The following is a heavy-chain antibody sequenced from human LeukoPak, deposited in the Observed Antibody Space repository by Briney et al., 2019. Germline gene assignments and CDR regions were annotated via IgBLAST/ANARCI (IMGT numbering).Heavy chain of an antibody. CDR2: IYPGDSDT. CDR1: GYSFTSYW. D-gene: IGHD3-22*01. J-gene: IGHJ3*02. CDR3: ARDHMNYYDSSGTGRNAFDI. V-gene: IGHV5-51*01. Sequence: GESLKISCKGSGYSFTSYWIGWVRQMPGKGLEWMGIIYPGDSDTRYSPSFQGQVTISADKSISTAYLQWSSLKASDTAMYYCARDHMNYYDSSGTGRNAFDIWGQGTMVTVSS.